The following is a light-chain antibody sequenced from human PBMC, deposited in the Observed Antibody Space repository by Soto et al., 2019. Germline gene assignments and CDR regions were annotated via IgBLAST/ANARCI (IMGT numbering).Light chain of an antibody. V-gene: IGKV1-5*01. CDR3: VQDFNYPLT. CDR2: DAS. CDR1: QSISTW. Sequence: DIQMTQSPSTLSASVGDRVTITCRASQSISTWLAWYQQKPGKVPKLLIYDASSLESGVPSRFSGSGSGTDFILTISSLQPEDSATYYCVQDFNYPLTFGGGTKVDIK. J-gene: IGKJ4*01.